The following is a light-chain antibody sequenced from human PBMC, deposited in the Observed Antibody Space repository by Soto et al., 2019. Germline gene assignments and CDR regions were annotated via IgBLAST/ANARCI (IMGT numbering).Light chain of an antibody. V-gene: IGKV3-15*01. CDR1: QYISNN. J-gene: IGKJ5*01. Sequence: EIAMTQSPATLSVSLGERATLSCRASQYISNNLAWYQQRPGQAPSLVIYGASTRATGVPARFSGSGSGTDFLLSISGLQSEDSAVYYCQQYNHWSSITFGQGTRLEIK. CDR3: QQYNHWSSIT. CDR2: GAS.